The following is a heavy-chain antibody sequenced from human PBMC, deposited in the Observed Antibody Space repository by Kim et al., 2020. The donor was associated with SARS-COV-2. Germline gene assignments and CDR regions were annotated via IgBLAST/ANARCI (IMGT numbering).Heavy chain of an antibody. CDR3: AKDMDCSSTSCNFDY. Sequence: DSVKGRFTISRDNAKNSLYLQMNSLRAEDTALYYCAKDMDCSSTSCNFDYWGQGTLVTVSS. V-gene: IGHV3-9*01. J-gene: IGHJ4*02. D-gene: IGHD2-2*01.